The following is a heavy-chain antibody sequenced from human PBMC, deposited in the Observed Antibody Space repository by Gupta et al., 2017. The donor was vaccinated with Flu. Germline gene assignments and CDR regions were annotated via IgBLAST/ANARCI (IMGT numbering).Heavy chain of an antibody. CDR3: ARGHWDK. V-gene: IGHV3-48*03. Sequence: EVQLVESGGGLVQPDGSLSLSCAISGFIFNSYEMCWVRQAPGRGLEWIAYIRQRGATYYTDPVRGRFSISRDTANNALYLQMSSLIDEDTAIYYCARGHWDKWGQGTPVTVSS. CDR2: IRQRGAT. CDR1: GFIFNSYE. D-gene: IGHD1-26*01. J-gene: IGHJ4*02.